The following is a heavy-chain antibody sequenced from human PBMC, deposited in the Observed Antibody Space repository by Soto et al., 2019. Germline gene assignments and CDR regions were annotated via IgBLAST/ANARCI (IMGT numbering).Heavy chain of an antibody. CDR1: GFTFDDYA. D-gene: IGHD3-22*01. J-gene: IGHJ6*02. CDR3: AKGGLGYYYDSSGYGMDV. V-gene: IGHV3-43D*04. CDR2: ISWDGGST. Sequence: QPGGSLRLSCAASGFTFDDYAMHWVRQAPGKGLEWVSLISWDGGSTYYADSVKGRFTISRDNSKNSLYLQMNSLRAEDTALYYCAKGGLGYYYDSSGYGMDVWGQGTTGTVS.